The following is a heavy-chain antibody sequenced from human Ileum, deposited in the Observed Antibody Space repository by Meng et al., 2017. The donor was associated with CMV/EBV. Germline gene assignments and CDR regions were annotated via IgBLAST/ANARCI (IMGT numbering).Heavy chain of an antibody. D-gene: IGHD4-11*01. CDR3: TRGGPTTITTFYFDP. Sequence: SGDSVDSTNWWNWVRQAPGEGLEWIGEIYHGGHTEYNASLKGRVTITLTKAKNKFTLNLTSVAAADTAVYSCTRGGPTTITTFYFDPWGQGALVTVSS. CDR1: GDSVDSTNW. V-gene: IGHV4-4*01. CDR2: IYHGGHT. J-gene: IGHJ5*02.